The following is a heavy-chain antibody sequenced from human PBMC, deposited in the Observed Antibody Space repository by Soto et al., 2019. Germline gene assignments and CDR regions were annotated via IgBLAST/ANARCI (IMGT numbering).Heavy chain of an antibody. CDR2: IDPSDSYT. V-gene: IGHV5-10-1*01. J-gene: IGHJ4*02. CDR3: ARHYYDSSGYYYGHPTDKYDY. CDR1: GYSFTRYW. Sequence: GESLTISFKASGYSFTRYWISWVRHMPGKGLEWMGRIDPSDSYTNCSPFFQGHVSIAADKSISTAYLKWSTQKAWETVLYYCARHYYDSSGYYYGHPTDKYDYWGQGTRVTVA. D-gene: IGHD3-22*01.